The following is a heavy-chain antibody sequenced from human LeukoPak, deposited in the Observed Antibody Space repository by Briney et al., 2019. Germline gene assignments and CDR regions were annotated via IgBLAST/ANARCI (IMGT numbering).Heavy chain of an antibody. CDR2: TYYSGST. J-gene: IGHJ4*02. Sequence: SETLSLTCTVSGGSISSYYWSWIRQPPGKGLEWIGYTYYSGSTNYNPSLKSRVTISVDTSKNQFSLKLSSVTAADTAVYYCARVSSGWSEFDYWGQGTLVTVSS. CDR3: ARVSSGWSEFDY. V-gene: IGHV4-59*01. CDR1: GGSISSYY. D-gene: IGHD6-19*01.